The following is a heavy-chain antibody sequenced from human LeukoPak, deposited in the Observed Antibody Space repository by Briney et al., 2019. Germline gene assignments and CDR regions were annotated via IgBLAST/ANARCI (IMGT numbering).Heavy chain of an antibody. CDR1: GFTFSIYS. D-gene: IGHD2-8*02. CDR2: ISSSSSTI. Sequence: GGSLRLSCAASGFTFSIYSMNWVRQAPGKGLEWVSYISSSSSTIYYADSVKGRFTISRDNAKNSLYLQMNSLRDEDTAVYYCARDLRNIGYCTGGVCSGSFDYRGQGTLVTVSS. J-gene: IGHJ4*02. CDR3: ARDLRNIGYCTGGVCSGSFDY. V-gene: IGHV3-48*02.